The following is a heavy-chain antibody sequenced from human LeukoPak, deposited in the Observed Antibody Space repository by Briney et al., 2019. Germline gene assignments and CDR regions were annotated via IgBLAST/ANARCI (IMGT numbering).Heavy chain of an antibody. CDR3: TRYYYDSSGYYEEYYGMDV. J-gene: IGHJ6*02. CDR2: IRSKAYGGTT. D-gene: IGHD3-22*01. V-gene: IGHV3-49*04. Sequence: GGSLRLSCTASGFTFGDYAMSWVRQAPGKGLEGVGFIRSKAYGGTTEYAASVKGRFTISRDDSKSIAYLQMNSLKTEDTAMYYCTRYYYDSSGYYEEYYGMDVWGQGTTVTVSS. CDR1: GFTFGDYA.